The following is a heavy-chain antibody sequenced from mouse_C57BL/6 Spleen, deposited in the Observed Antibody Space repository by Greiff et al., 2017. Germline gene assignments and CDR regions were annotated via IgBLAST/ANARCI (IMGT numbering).Heavy chain of an antibody. D-gene: IGHD1-1*01. V-gene: IGHV5-4*01. Sequence: DVQLVESGGGLVKPGGSLKLSCAASGFTFSSYAMSWVRQTPEKRLEWVATISDGGSYTYYPDNVKGRFTISRDNAKNNLYLQMSHLKSEDTAMYYCARDPDYYGSSHWYFDVWGTGTTVTVSS. CDR1: GFTFSSYA. J-gene: IGHJ1*03. CDR3: ARDPDYYGSSHWYFDV. CDR2: ISDGGSYT.